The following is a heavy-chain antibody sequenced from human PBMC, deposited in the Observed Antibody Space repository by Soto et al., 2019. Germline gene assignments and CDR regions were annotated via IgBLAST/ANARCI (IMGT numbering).Heavy chain of an antibody. D-gene: IGHD1-7*01. CDR2: FDPEDGET. V-gene: IGHV1-24*01. CDR3: ATADWNYGSYYFDY. CDR1: GYTLTELS. Sequence: ASVKVYCKVSGYTLTELSMHWVRQAPGKGLEWMGGFDPEDGETIYAQKFQGRVTMTEDTSTDTAYMELSSLRSEDTAVYYCATADWNYGSYYFDYWGQGTLVTVSS. J-gene: IGHJ4*02.